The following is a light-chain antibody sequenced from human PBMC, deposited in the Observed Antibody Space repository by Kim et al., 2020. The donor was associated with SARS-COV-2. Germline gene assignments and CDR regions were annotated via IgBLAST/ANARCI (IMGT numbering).Light chain of an antibody. CDR2: NTN. CDR3: VLYMGSGIWV. CDR1: SGSVSTSNY. V-gene: IGLV8-61*01. J-gene: IGLJ3*02. Sequence: QTVVTQEPSFSVSPGGTVTLTCGLDSGSVSTSNYPSWYQQTPGQTPRTLMYNTNTRSSGVPDRFSGSILGNKAALTITGAQADDESDYYCVLYMGSGIWVFGGGTKVTVL.